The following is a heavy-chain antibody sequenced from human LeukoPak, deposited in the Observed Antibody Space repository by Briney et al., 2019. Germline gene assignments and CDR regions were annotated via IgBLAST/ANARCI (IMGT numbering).Heavy chain of an antibody. J-gene: IGHJ4*02. V-gene: IGHV3-48*03. CDR3: ARVSSGSYYILDC. CDR2: ISSSGSTK. CDR1: GFTFSGYD. Sequence: GRSLRLSCAASGFTFSGYDMNWVRQAPGKGLEWVSYISSSGSTKYYADSVRGRLTISRDNAKNSLYLQMSGLRGEDTAVYYCARVSSGSYYILDCWGQGTLVTVSS. D-gene: IGHD1-26*01.